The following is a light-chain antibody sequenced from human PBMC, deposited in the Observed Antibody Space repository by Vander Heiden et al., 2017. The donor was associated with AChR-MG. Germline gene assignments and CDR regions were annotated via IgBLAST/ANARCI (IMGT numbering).Light chain of an antibody. CDR2: DDS. J-gene: IGLJ1*01. V-gene: IGLV3-21*02. Sequence: SYVPTPPPAVSVTPGPTAMTTCGGNNIRRKNVHWHQQKPRQAPVLVVYDDSDRPSGIPERFSGSNSANTATLTITRVEAGDEDDYFCQVWDSDSDHLLVFGTGTKVSVL. CDR3: QVWDSDSDHLLV. CDR1: NIRRKN.